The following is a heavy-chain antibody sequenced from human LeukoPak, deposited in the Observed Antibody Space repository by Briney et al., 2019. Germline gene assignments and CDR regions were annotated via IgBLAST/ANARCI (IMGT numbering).Heavy chain of an antibody. CDR3: ARGYSGYVGVPADY. Sequence: GGSLRLSCAASGFTFSSYAMHWVRQAPGKGLEWVAVISYDGSNKYYADSVKGRFTISRDNSKNTLYLQMNSLRAEDTAVYYCARGYSGYVGVPADYWGQGTLVTVSS. V-gene: IGHV3-30-3*01. J-gene: IGHJ4*02. CDR1: GFTFSSYA. D-gene: IGHD5-12*01. CDR2: ISYDGSNK.